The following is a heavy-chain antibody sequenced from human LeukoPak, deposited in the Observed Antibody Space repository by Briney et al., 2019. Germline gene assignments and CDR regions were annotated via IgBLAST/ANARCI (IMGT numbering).Heavy chain of an antibody. Sequence: SETLSLTCIVPGGSISSSNYYWAWIRQPPGKGLEWIGTFYSGGSAYYNPSLTSRVSISKDTSDNQCSLRLYSVTAADTAVYYCARKQGGTMYDVWGQGTQVTVSS. CDR2: FYSGGSA. V-gene: IGHV4-39*07. J-gene: IGHJ4*02. CDR1: GGSISSSNYY. D-gene: IGHD1-7*01. CDR3: ARKQGGTMYDV.